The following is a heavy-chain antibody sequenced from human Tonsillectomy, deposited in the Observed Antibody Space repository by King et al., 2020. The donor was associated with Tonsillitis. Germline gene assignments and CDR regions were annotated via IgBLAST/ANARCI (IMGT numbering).Heavy chain of an antibody. J-gene: IGHJ4*02. CDR1: GGSFSGYS. CDR2: IYHSGST. V-gene: IGHV4-34*01. CDR3: ASRGRRDGYRGDYLDY. Sequence: VQLQQWGAGLLKPSETLSLTCAVYGGSFSGYSWSWIRQPPGKGLEWIGEIYHSGSTNYNPSLKSRVTISVDTSKNQFSLKLSAVTAADTAVYYCASRGRRDGYRGDYLDYWGQGTLVTVSS. D-gene: IGHD5-24*01.